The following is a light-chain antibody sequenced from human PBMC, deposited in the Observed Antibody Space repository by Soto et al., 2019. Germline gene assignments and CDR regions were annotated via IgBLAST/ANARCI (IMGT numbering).Light chain of an antibody. CDR3: QQYADSSPIT. CDR1: QSVSNNF. Sequence: EIVLTQSPGTLSLSPGEGATLSCRASQSVSNNFLTWYQQKPGQAPRLLFYCASIRGANIPYRFSGSGSGTDFPLTISRLAPEDFAVYYCQQYADSSPITFGQGTRLEI. V-gene: IGKV3-20*01. J-gene: IGKJ5*01. CDR2: CAS.